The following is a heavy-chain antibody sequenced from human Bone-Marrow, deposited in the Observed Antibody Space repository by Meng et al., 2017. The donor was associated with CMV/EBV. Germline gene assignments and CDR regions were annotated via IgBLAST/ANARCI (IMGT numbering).Heavy chain of an antibody. D-gene: IGHD6-6*01. J-gene: IGHJ5*02. CDR3: ARGSSIAARHWFDP. Sequence: AGYCGSYSGYCWSRTPKPPVKGLAWLGSFTHSGSTTYSPSLKSRVTISVDTSKNQFPLNLSSVTAADTSVYYCARGSSIAARHWFDPWRQGTLVTVSS. CDR1: CGSYSGYC. V-gene: IGHV4-34*01. CDR2: FTHSGST.